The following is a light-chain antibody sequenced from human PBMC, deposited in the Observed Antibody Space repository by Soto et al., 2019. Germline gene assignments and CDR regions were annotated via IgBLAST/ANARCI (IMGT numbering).Light chain of an antibody. CDR2: DVS. V-gene: IGLV2-14*03. Sequence: QSALTQPASVSGSPGQSITISCAGTSCDVGGYNFVSWYQHHPGKVPKLMIYDVSNRPSGVSNRFSGSKSGNTASLTISGLQAEDEADYYCSSYTSSSTLVFGGGTKLTVL. CDR3: SSYTSSSTLV. CDR1: SCDVGGYNF. J-gene: IGLJ2*01.